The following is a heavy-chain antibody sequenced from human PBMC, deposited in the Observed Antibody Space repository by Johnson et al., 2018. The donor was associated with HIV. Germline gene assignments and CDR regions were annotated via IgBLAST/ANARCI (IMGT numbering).Heavy chain of an antibody. Sequence: QVQLMESGGGVVQPGRSLRLSCAASGFTFSTYGMHWVRQAPGKGLEWVAVMWYDGSNKYYADSVKGPFTISRDNSKNTLDLQMNRLRAQDTAVYYCARDWEGYAFDIWGQGTMVTVSS. CDR1: GFTFSTYG. J-gene: IGHJ3*02. V-gene: IGHV3-30*19. D-gene: IGHD1-26*01. CDR3: ARDWEGYAFDI. CDR2: MWYDGSNK.